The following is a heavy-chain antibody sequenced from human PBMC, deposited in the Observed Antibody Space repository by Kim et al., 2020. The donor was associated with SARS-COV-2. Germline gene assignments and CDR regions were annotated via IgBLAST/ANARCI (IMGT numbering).Heavy chain of an antibody. CDR2: ST. V-gene: IGHV3-23*01. D-gene: IGHD3-10*01. Sequence: STYYADSVKGRFTISRDNSKTTLYLQMNSLRAEDTAVYYCAKDPNGSEDYWGQGTLVTVSS. CDR3: AKDPNGSEDY. J-gene: IGHJ4*02.